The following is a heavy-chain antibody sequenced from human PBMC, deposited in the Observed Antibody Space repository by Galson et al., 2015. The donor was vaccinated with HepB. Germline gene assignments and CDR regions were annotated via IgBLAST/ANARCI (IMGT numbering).Heavy chain of an antibody. CDR2: ISSTSGSI. D-gene: IGHD3-9*01. Sequence: SLRLSCAASEFTLSSYNMNWVRQFPGKGLEWVSYISSTSGSIYYADSVKGRFTISRDNAKNSLYLQMNSLRDEDTAVYYCARVDATGYHGMDARGQGTTVTVSS. CDR3: ARVDATGYHGMDA. J-gene: IGHJ6*02. CDR1: EFTLSSYN. V-gene: IGHV3-48*02.